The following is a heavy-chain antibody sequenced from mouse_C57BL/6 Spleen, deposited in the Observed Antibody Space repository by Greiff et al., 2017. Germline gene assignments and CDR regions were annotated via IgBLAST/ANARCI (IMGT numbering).Heavy chain of an antibody. J-gene: IGHJ3*01. CDR1: GYAFSSYW. V-gene: IGHV1-80*01. CDR3: GRFGLLQAY. CDR2: IYPGDGDT. Sequence: QVQLQQSGAELVKPGASVKISCKASGYAFSSYWMTWVKQRPGKGLEWIGQIYPGDGDTNYNGKFKGKATLTAGKSSSEAYVQLNSLRSEDAAVYLWGRFGLLQAYRVQGTLVTVSA. D-gene: IGHD1-1*01.